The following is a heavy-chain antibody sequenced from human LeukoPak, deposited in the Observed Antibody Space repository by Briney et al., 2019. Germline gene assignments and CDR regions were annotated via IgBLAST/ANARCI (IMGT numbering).Heavy chain of an antibody. J-gene: IGHJ5*02. V-gene: IGHV4-61*02. CDR2: IYTSGST. CDR3: ASGVAAAGTLCWFDP. Sequence: SETLSLTCTVSGGSISSGSYYWSWIRQPAGKGLEWIGRIYTSGSTDYNPSLKSRVTISVHTSKNQFSLKLSSVTAADTAVYYCASGVAAAGTLCWFDPWGQGTLVTVSS. D-gene: IGHD6-13*01. CDR1: GGSISSGSYY.